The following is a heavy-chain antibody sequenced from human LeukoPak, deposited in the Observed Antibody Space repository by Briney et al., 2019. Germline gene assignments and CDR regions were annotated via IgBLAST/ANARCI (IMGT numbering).Heavy chain of an antibody. CDR3: AKTGYSSSWSHFDY. J-gene: IGHJ4*02. Sequence: GGSLRLSCAASGFTFSSYGMHWVRPAPGKGLGWGAFIRYDGSNKYYADSVKGRFTISRDNSKNTLYLQMNSLRAEDTAVYYCAKTGYSSSWSHFDYWGQGTLVTVSS. D-gene: IGHD6-13*01. V-gene: IGHV3-30*02. CDR1: GFTFSSYG. CDR2: IRYDGSNK.